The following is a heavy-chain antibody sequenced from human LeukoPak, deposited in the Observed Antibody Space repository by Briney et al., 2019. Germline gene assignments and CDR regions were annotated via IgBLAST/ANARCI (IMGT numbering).Heavy chain of an antibody. Sequence: SETLSLTCTVSGGSISSYYWSWIRQPAGKGLEWIGRIYTSGSTNYNPSLKSRVTISVDTSKNQFSLKLSSVTAADTAVYYCARGGTAMVYYYYYMDVWGKGTTVTVSS. J-gene: IGHJ6*03. D-gene: IGHD5-18*01. CDR3: ARGGTAMVYYYYYMDV. CDR2: IYTSGST. V-gene: IGHV4-4*07. CDR1: GGSISSYY.